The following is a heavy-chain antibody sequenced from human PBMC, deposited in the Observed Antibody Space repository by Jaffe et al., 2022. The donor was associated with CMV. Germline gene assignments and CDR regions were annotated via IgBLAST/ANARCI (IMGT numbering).Heavy chain of an antibody. D-gene: IGHD3-22*01. CDR3: ARLYYYDSSGYYPDAFDI. CDR2: IYYSGST. CDR1: GGSISSSSYY. Sequence: QLQLQESGPGLVKPSETLSLTCTVSGGSISSSSYYWGWIRQPPGKGLEWIGSIYYSGSTYYNPSLKSRVTISVDTSKNQFSLKLSSVTAADTAVYYCARLYYYDSSGYYPDAFDIWGQGTMVTVSS. J-gene: IGHJ3*02. V-gene: IGHV4-39*01.